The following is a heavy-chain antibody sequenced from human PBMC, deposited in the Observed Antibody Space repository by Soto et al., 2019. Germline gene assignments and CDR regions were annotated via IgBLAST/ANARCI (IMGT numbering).Heavy chain of an antibody. CDR2: INHSGSA. Sequence: PSETLSLTCAVYGGSFSGYYWSWIRQPPGKGLEWIGEINHSGSAHYNPSLRSRVTISVDRSKNQFSLKLSSVTAADTAVFYCARGVYNAIFGVISLDYWGQGTLVTVSS. J-gene: IGHJ4*02. CDR1: GGSFSGYY. V-gene: IGHV4-34*01. CDR3: ARGVYNAIFGVISLDY. D-gene: IGHD3-3*01.